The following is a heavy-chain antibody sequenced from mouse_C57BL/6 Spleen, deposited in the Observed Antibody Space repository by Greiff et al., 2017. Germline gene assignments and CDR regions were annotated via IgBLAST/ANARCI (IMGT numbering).Heavy chain of an antibody. Sequence: EVKLVESGPGLAKPSQSLSLTCSVTGYSITSGYYWNWIRQFPGNKLEWMGYISYDGSNNYNPSLKNRITITRDTSKNQFFLKLNSVTTEDTATYYCARDGGYDGYPFAYWGQGTLVTVSA. V-gene: IGHV3-6*01. CDR2: ISYDGSN. CDR1: GYSITSGYY. J-gene: IGHJ3*01. D-gene: IGHD2-3*01. CDR3: ARDGGYDGYPFAY.